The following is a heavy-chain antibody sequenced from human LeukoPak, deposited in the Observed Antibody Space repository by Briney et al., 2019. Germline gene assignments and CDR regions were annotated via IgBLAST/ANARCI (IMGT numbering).Heavy chain of an antibody. CDR2: IYYSRST. V-gene: IGHV4-59*08. Sequence: SDTLTLTCTVSGGTISSYYLSWIRQPPGKGLEWMGYIYYSRSTNYNPSLKSRVTISVDTSKKQLSLKLSSVTAADTAVYYCAGGEYSSSWTSMDVWGQGTTVTVSS. CDR1: GGTISSYY. D-gene: IGHD6-13*01. J-gene: IGHJ6*02. CDR3: AGGEYSSSWTSMDV.